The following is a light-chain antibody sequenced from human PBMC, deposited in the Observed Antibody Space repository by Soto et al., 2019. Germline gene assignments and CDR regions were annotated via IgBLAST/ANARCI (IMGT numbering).Light chain of an antibody. CDR3: AAWDDSLSGYVV. Sequence: QSVLTQPPSASGTPGQRVTISCSGSSSNIGSNYVYWYQQLPGTAPKLLIYRNNQRPSGVPDRFSASTAFTSASLAISGLRSEDDSDYYCAAWDDSLSGYVVFVGGTKLTVL. J-gene: IGLJ2*01. CDR2: RNN. CDR1: SSNIGSNY. V-gene: IGLV1-47*01.